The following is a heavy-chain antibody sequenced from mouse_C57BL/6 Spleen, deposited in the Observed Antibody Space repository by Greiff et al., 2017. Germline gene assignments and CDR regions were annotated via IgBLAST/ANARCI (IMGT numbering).Heavy chain of an antibody. CDR3: AREGALPWFAY. CDR2: IHPNSGST. Sequence: VQLQQPGAELVKPGASVKLSCKASGYTFTSYWMHWVKQRPGQGLEWIGMIHPNSGSTNYNEKFKSKDTLTVDKSSSTAYMQLSSLTSEDAAVYYCAREGALPWFAYWGQGTLVTVSA. J-gene: IGHJ3*01. CDR1: GYTFTSYW. V-gene: IGHV1-64*01.